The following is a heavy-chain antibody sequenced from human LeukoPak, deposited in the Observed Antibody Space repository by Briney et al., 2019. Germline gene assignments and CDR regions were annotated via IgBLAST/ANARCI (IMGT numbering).Heavy chain of an antibody. J-gene: IGHJ4*02. D-gene: IGHD4-23*01. CDR2: VNSDGTST. Sequence: GGSLRLSCAAAQSTFYSYWMHWVRLVPGEGLAWVSRVNSDGTSTTYADSVKGRFTVSRDNAQNTLYLQMDSLRVDDTAVYYCAGGGFSGFDHWGQEILVTVSS. CDR3: AGGGFSGFDH. V-gene: IGHV3-74*03. CDR1: QSTFYSYW.